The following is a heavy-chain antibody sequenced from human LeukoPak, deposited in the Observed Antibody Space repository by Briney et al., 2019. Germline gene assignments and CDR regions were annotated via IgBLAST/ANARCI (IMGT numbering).Heavy chain of an antibody. J-gene: IGHJ5*02. CDR2: VYTSGST. D-gene: IGHD3-3*01. Sequence: PSETLSLTCTVSGGSISSYYWSWIRQPPGKGLEWIGYVYTSGSTNYNPSLKSRVTISVDTSKNQFSLKLSSVTAADTAVYYCARHAFQPYYDFWSGFPTPTFDPWGQGTLVTVSS. CDR1: GGSISSYY. CDR3: ARHAFQPYYDFWSGFPTPTFDP. V-gene: IGHV4-4*09.